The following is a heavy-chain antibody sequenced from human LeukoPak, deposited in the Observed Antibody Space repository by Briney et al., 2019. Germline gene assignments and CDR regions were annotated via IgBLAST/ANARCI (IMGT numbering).Heavy chain of an antibody. D-gene: IGHD7-27*01. CDR1: GGSISSYY. Sequence: SEPLSLTCTVSGGSISSYYWSWIRQPPGKGLEWIGYIYYSGSTNYNPSLKSRVTLSVDTSKNQFSLKLSSVTAADTAVYYWARLGLGRYFDYWGQGTLVTVSS. V-gene: IGHV4-59*08. CDR3: ARLGLGRYFDY. J-gene: IGHJ4*02. CDR2: IYYSGST.